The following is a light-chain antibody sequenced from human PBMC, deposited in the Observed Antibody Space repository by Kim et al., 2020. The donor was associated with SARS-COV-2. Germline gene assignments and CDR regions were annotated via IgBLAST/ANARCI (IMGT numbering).Light chain of an antibody. CDR2: VNSDGTH. Sequence: SVKLPCILTGAYYKYAIAGHHQLPGKGPRFLMKVNSDGTHIRGDGIPDRFSGSSSGPERFLTISSLQSDDEADYYCQTWGVGFQVFGGGTQLTVL. V-gene: IGLV4-69*01. J-gene: IGLJ2*01. CDR1: GAYYKYA. CDR3: QTWGVGFQV.